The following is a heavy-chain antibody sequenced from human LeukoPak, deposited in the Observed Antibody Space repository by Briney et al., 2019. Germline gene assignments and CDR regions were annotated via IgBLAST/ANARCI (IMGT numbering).Heavy chain of an antibody. CDR3: ARDSSSCRFDP. D-gene: IGHD6-13*01. V-gene: IGHV3-21*01. CDR2: ISSSSSYI. J-gene: IGHJ5*02. Sequence: GGSLRLSCAASGFTFSSYSMNWVRQAPGKGLEWVSSISSSSSYIYYADSVKGRFTISRDNAKNSLYLQMNSLRAEDTAVYYCARDSSSCRFDPWGQGTLVTVSS. CDR1: GFTFSSYS.